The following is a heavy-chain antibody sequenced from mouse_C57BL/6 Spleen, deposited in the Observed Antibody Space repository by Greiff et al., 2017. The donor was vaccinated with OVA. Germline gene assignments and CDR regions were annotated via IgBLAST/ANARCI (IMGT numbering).Heavy chain of an antibody. CDR3: AGTTVVATDWYFDV. J-gene: IGHJ1*03. Sequence: EVMLVESGGGLVKPGGSLKLSCAASGFTFSDYGMHWVRQAPEKGLEWVAYISSGSSTIYYADTVKGRSTISRDNAKNTLFLQMTSLRSEDTAMYYCAGTTVVATDWYFDVWGTGTTVTVSS. D-gene: IGHD1-1*01. CDR2: ISSGSSTI. CDR1: GFTFSDYG. V-gene: IGHV5-17*01.